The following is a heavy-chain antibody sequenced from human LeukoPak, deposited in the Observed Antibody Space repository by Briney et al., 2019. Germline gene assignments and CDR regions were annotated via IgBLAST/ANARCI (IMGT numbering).Heavy chain of an antibody. V-gene: IGHV4-34*01. CDR1: GGSFSGYY. CDR3: ARDSGWLGSYYYGVDV. Sequence: SETLSLTCAVYGGSFSGYYWSWIRQPPGKGLEWIGEINHSGSTNYNPSLKSRVTISVDTSKNQFSLKLSSVTAADTAVYYCARDSGWLGSYYYGVDVWGQGTTVTVSS. CDR2: INHSGST. J-gene: IGHJ6*02. D-gene: IGHD6-19*01.